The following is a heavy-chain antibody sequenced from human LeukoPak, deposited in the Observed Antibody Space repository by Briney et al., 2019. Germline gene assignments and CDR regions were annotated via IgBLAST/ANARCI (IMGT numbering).Heavy chain of an antibody. CDR1: RFTFSSYS. J-gene: IGHJ4*02. CDR2: ISSSSSYI. CDR3: ARGPYYYDSSGYFYYFDY. V-gene: IGHV3-21*01. D-gene: IGHD3-22*01. Sequence: PGGSLRLSCAASRFTFSSYSMNWVRQAPGKGLEWVSSISSSSSYIYYADSVKGRFTISRDNAKNSLYLQMNSLRAEDTAVYYCARGPYYYDSSGYFYYFDYWGQGTLVTVSS.